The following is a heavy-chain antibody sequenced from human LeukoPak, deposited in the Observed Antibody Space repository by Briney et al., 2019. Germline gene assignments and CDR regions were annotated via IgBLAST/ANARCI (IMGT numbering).Heavy chain of an antibody. D-gene: IGHD3-10*01. CDR3: ARRPHYYDSGSYYNVYNWFDP. J-gene: IGHJ5*02. CDR1: GGSFSGYY. Sequence: SETLSLTCAVYGGSFSGYYWSWIRQPPGKGLEWIGEINHSGSTNYNPSLKSRVTISVDTSKNQFSLKLSSVTAADTAVYYCARRPHYYDSGSYYNVYNWFDPWGQGTLVTVSS. CDR2: INHSGST. V-gene: IGHV4-34*01.